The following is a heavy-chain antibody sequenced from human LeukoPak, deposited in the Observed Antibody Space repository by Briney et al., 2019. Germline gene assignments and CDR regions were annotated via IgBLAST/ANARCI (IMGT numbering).Heavy chain of an antibody. CDR1: GGSFSGYL. CDR2: INQSGTT. V-gene: IGHV4-34*01. D-gene: IGHD1-1*01. CDR3: ARGFLASNYNWFAP. Sequence: SETLSLTCSVYGGSFSGYLWSWIRQALGKGLEWIGEINQSGTTKYNPSLETRLTISVDRPKNQFSLNLSSVTAADTAVYYCARGFLASNYNWFAPWGQGTLVTVSS. J-gene: IGHJ5*02.